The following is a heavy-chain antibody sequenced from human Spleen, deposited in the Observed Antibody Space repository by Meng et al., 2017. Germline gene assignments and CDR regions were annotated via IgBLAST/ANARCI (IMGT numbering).Heavy chain of an antibody. J-gene: IGHJ4*02. D-gene: IGHD3-22*01. Sequence: SGPTLVKPTQTLTLTCTFSGFSLSTSGMCVGWVRQPPGKALEWLALIDWDDDKYYSTSLKTRLTISKDTSKNQVVLTMTNMDPVDTATYYCARISSHYYDSSGYYLEPYFDYWGQGTLVTVSS. CDR2: IDWDDDK. V-gene: IGHV2-70*20. CDR3: ARISSHYYDSSGYYLEPYFDY. CDR1: GFSLSTSGMC.